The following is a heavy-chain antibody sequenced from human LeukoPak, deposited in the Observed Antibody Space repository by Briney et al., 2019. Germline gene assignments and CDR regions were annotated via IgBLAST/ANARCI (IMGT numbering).Heavy chain of an antibody. D-gene: IGHD3-10*01. J-gene: IGHJ4*02. CDR2: INPNSGGT. CDR1: GYTFTGYY. CDR3: ATDLLLWFGEPIGAKADY. V-gene: IGHV1-2*02. Sequence: ASVKVSCKASGYTFTGYYMHWVRQAPGQGLEWMGWINPNSGGTNYAQKFQGRVTMTRDTSISTAYMELSRLRSDDTAVYYCATDLLLWFGEPIGAKADYWGQGTLVTVSS.